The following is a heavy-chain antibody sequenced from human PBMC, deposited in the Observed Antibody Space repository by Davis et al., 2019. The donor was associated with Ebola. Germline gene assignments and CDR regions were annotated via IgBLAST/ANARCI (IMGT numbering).Heavy chain of an antibody. D-gene: IGHD3-22*01. V-gene: IGHV3-30-3*01. J-gene: IGHJ4*02. CDR2: ISYDGSNK. CDR3: ARDRGDSSGYYYFDY. CDR1: GFTFSSYA. Sequence: GGSLRLSCAASGFTFSSYAMHWVRQAPGNGLEWVALISYDGSNKYYADSVKGRFTISRDNSKNTLYLQVNSLRAEDTAVYYCARDRGDSSGYYYFDYWGQGTLVTVSS.